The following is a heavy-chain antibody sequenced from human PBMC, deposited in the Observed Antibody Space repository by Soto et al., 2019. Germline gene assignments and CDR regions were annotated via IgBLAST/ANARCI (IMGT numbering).Heavy chain of an antibody. CDR1: GYSISSGYY. D-gene: IGHD4-4*01. CDR2: IYHSGST. CDR3: ARPTVHNWFDP. J-gene: IGHJ5*02. Sequence: SETLSLTCAVSGYSISSGYYWGWIRQPPGKGLEWIGSIYHSGSTYYNPSLKSRVTISVDTSKNQFSLKLSSVTAADTAVYYCARPTVHNWFDPWGQGTLVTVSS. V-gene: IGHV4-38-2*01.